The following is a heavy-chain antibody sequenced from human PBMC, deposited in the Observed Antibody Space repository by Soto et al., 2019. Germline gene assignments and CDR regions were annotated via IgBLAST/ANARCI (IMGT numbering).Heavy chain of an antibody. CDR2: IIAYNGNT. J-gene: IGHJ6*03. V-gene: IGHV1-18*01. D-gene: IGHD2-15*01. CDR1: GYTFTNYG. Sequence: ASVKVSCKTSGYTFTNYGINWVRQAPGQGLEWMGWIIAYNGNTNYAQKLQGRVTMTTDTSTSTAYMELRSLRSDDTAVYYCAREGGYCSGGSCYSEDYYYYYYMDVRGKGTTVTVSS. CDR3: AREGGYCSGGSCYSEDYYYYYYMDV.